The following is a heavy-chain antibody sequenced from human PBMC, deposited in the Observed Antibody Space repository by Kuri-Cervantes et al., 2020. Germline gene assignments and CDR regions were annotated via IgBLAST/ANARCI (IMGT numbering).Heavy chain of an antibody. CDR1: GFTFSSYG. CDR2: ISSRSCCI. V-gene: IGHV3-21*01. D-gene: IGHD1-26*01. J-gene: IGHJ4*02. CDR3: VRGGVDF. Sequence: GESLKISCAASGFTFSSYGMHWVRQAPGKGLEWVSFISSRSCCIFYADSVKGRFTISRDNAKNSLCLQMNSLRAEDTAVYYCVRGGVDFWGQGTLVTVSS.